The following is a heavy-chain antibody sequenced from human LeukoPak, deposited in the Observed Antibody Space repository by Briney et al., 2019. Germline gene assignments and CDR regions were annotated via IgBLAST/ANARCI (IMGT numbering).Heavy chain of an antibody. CDR3: ARGSTMVRGVTYYFDY. D-gene: IGHD3-10*01. V-gene: IGHV3-48*01. J-gene: IGHJ4*02. Sequence: GGSLRLSCAASGFTFSSYSMNWVRQAPGKGLEWVSYISSSSSPIYYADSVKGRFTISRDNAENSLYLQMNSLRAEDTAVYYCARGSTMVRGVTYYFDYWGQGTLVTVSS. CDR1: GFTFSSYS. CDR2: ISSSSSPI.